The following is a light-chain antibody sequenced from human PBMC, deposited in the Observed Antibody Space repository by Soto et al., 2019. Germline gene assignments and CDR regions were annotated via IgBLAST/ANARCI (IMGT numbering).Light chain of an antibody. CDR2: AAS. J-gene: IGKJ3*01. CDR1: QSISSY. Sequence: DIQMTQSPSSLSASVGDRVTITCRASQSISSYLNWYQQKPGKAPKLLIYAASSLQSGVPSRFSGSGSGTDFTLTISSLQPEDFATYYCQQSYSTPTGVFTFGPGTKVDIK. V-gene: IGKV1-39*01. CDR3: QQSYSTPTGVFT.